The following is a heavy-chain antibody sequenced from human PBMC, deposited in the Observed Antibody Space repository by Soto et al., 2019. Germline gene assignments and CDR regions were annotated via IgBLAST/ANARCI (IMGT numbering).Heavy chain of an antibody. CDR2: IIPIFGTA. V-gene: IGHV1-69*01. J-gene: IGHJ4*02. D-gene: IGHD5-12*01. Sequence: QVQLVQSGAEVKKPGSSVKVSCKASGGTFSSYAISWVRQAPGQGLEWMGGIIPIFGTANYAQKFQGRVTITADDSTSTAYMALSSLRSEDMAVYYCARDRVGDGYNFLDYWGQGTLVTVSS. CDR3: ARDRVGDGYNFLDY. CDR1: GGTFSSYA.